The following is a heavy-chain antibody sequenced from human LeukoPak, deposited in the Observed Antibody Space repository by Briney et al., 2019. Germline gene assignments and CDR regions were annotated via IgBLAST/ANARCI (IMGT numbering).Heavy chain of an antibody. J-gene: IGHJ6*04. D-gene: IGHD3-9*01. CDR2: ISSSSSYI. V-gene: IGHV3-21*01. CDR3: ASFYDILTGYQNYYYGMDV. Sequence: GGSLRLSCEASGFTFSSYSMNWVRQAPGKGMEWVSSISSSSSYIYYRDSVKGRFTISRDNAKNSLYLQMNSLRAEDTAVYYCASFYDILTGYQNYYYGMDVWGKGTTVTVSS. CDR1: GFTFSSYS.